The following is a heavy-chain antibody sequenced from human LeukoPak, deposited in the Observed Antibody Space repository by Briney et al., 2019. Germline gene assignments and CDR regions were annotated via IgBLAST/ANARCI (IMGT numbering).Heavy chain of an antibody. CDR1: GFTYSNYG. Sequence: GGSLRLSCAASGFTYSNYGMHWVRQAPGKGLEWVAFIRFDEDNKYYGDSVKGRFTISRDNSKNTLYLQMNSLRAEDTAVYYCAKDITRFGDRRPFDYWGQGILVTVSS. CDR2: IRFDEDNK. J-gene: IGHJ4*02. CDR3: AKDITRFGDRRPFDY. D-gene: IGHD3-10*01. V-gene: IGHV3-30*02.